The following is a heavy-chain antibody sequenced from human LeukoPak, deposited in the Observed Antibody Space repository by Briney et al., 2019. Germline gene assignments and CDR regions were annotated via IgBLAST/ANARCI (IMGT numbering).Heavy chain of an antibody. Sequence: SETLSLTCTVSGGSISSSSYYWGWIRQPPGKGLEYIGYMYYTGSTHYNPSLKSRVTISVDRPKSQFSLELSSVTAADTAVYYCARSGSGSYYGDYFDYWGQGFLVTVSS. J-gene: IGHJ4*02. D-gene: IGHD1-26*01. CDR1: GGSISSSSYY. CDR3: ARSGSGSYYGDYFDY. CDR2: MYYTGST. V-gene: IGHV4-39*01.